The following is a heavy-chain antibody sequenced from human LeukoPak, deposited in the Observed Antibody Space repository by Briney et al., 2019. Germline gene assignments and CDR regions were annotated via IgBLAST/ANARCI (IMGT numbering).Heavy chain of an antibody. D-gene: IGHD3-16*01. CDR2: IKQGGDEK. J-gene: IGHJ4*02. V-gene: IGHV3-7*01. CDR3: ARAVWGEYSSPD. CDR1: GFTFSSYS. Sequence: GGSLRLSCAASGFTFSSYSMNWVRQAPGKGLEWVANIKQGGDEKYYVDSVKGRFTISRDNAKNSLYLQMNSLRAEDTAVYFCARAVWGEYSSPDWGQGTLVTVSS.